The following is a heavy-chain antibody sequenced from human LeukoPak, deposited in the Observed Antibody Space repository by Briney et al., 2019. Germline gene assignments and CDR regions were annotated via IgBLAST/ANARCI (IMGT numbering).Heavy chain of an antibody. V-gene: IGHV4-59*01. J-gene: IGHJ5*02. Sequence: PSETLSLSCTVSGDSISTYYWNGIRQPPGKRLEWIGHIHFSGDANYNPSLKSRVTISLDSAKNQFSLRLISVTAADTAVYYCARRVQMSSASATSNTWLDPWGQGTLVSVSP. CDR1: GDSISTYY. CDR2: IHFSGDA. D-gene: IGHD3-10*01. CDR3: ARRVQMSSASATSNTWLDP.